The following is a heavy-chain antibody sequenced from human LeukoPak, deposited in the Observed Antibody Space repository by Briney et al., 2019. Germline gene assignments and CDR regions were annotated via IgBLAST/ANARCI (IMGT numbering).Heavy chain of an antibody. CDR2: IYYSGTT. CDR1: GGSMSSHY. CDR3: ARLLDNDSSGYPDTFDM. V-gene: IGHV4-59*11. J-gene: IGHJ3*02. Sequence: SETLSLTCTVSGGSMSSHYWSWIRQPPGKGLEWIGFIYYSGTTKYSPSLQSRVTMLLDTPKNQCSLKLTSVTAADTALYYRARLLDNDSSGYPDTFDMWGQGTMVTVSS. D-gene: IGHD3-22*01.